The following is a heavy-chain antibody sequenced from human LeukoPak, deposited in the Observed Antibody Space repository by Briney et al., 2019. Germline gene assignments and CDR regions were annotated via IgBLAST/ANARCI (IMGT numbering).Heavy chain of an antibody. CDR3: ASGAVALTY. V-gene: IGHV3-48*03. D-gene: IGHD6-19*01. J-gene: IGHJ4*02. Sequence: GGSLRLSCAASGFTFSSYEMNWVRQAPGKGLEWVSYISSSGSTIYYADSVKGRFTISRDNAKNSLYLQMNSLRAEDTAAYYCASGAVALTYWGQGTLVTVSS. CDR2: ISSSGSTI. CDR1: GFTFSSYE.